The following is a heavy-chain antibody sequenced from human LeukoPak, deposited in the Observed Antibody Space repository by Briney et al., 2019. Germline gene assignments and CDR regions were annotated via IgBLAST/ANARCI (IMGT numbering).Heavy chain of an antibody. Sequence: ASVKVSCKASGYTFTSYYMHWVRQAPGQGLEWMGTVNPSGGSTSYAQKFQGRVTMTRDTSTSTVYMELSSLRSEDTAVYYCAASSGWYVGYWGQGTLVTVSS. J-gene: IGHJ4*02. CDR2: VNPSGGST. V-gene: IGHV1-46*01. CDR3: AASSGWYVGY. CDR1: GYTFTSYY. D-gene: IGHD6-19*01.